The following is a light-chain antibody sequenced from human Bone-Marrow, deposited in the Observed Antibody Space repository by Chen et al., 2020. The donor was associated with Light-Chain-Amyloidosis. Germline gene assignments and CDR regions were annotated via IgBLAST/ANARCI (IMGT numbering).Light chain of an antibody. V-gene: IGLV3-25*03. J-gene: IGLJ2*01. CDR1: ELSTQY. CDR2: RDT. Sequence: SYELTQPPSVSVSPGQTARITCSGDELSTQYAYWYQQTPGQAPLLVIHRDTERPSGVAERFSGSSSGTTATVTISGVQAEDEGDYHCQSADSSGTYEVIFGGGTKLTVL. CDR3: QSADSSGTYEVI.